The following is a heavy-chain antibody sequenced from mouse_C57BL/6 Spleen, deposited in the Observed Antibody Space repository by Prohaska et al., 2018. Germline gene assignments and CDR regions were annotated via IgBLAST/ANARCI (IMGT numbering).Heavy chain of an antibody. CDR3: VRQSYSNYLFDY. V-gene: IGHV10-1*01. CDR2: IRSKSNNYAT. Sequence: EVQLVESGGGLVQPKGSLKLSCAASGFSFNTYAMNWVRQAPGKGLEWVARIRSKSNNYATYYADSVKDRFTISRDDSESMLYLQMNNLKTEDTAMYYCVRQSYSNYLFDYWGQGTTLTVSS. J-gene: IGHJ2*01. D-gene: IGHD2-5*01. CDR1: GFSFNTYA.